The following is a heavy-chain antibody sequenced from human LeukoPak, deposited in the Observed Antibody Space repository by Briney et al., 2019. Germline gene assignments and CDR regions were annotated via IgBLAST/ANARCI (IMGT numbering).Heavy chain of an antibody. J-gene: IGHJ4*02. V-gene: IGHV3-48*02. CDR2: ISSNTRVI. CDR3: ARASHEDTQ. D-gene: IGHD2-15*01. Sequence: GGSLKLSSAASGYTFRSYNMNWVRQTPGKGLEWVSYISSNTRVIHYADSLKGRFTISTDTAKRSLCLQMSSLRDQDTAVSYCARASHEDTQWGQGTLVTVSS. CDR1: GYTFRSYN.